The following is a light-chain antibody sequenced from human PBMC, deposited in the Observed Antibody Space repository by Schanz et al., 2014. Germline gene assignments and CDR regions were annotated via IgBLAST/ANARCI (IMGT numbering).Light chain of an antibody. V-gene: IGLV2-11*01. CDR1: SSHVGRYDY. CDR3: CSYAGSNNLGV. CDR2: NVH. J-gene: IGLJ3*02. Sequence: QSALIQPPSVSESPGQSVTISCAGTSSHVGRYDYVSWSQQHPGTVLRPMIYNVHIQPSGVPDRYSGAKSGNTASMTISGVQAEDGADYYCCSYAGSNNLGVFGGGTKLTVL.